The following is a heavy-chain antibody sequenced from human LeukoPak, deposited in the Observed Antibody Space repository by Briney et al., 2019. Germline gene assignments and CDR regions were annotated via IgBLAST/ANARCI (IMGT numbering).Heavy chain of an antibody. V-gene: IGHV5-10-1*01. CDR1: GYSFTSYW. J-gene: IGHJ5*02. D-gene: IGHD2-2*01. Sequence: GESLKISCKGSGYSFTSYWISWVRQMPGKGLERMGRIDPSDSYTNYSPSFQGHVTISADKSISTAYLQWSSLKASDTAMYYCATLGYCSSTGCYASWFDPWGQGTLVTVSS. CDR2: IDPSDSYT. CDR3: ATLGYCSSTGCYASWFDP.